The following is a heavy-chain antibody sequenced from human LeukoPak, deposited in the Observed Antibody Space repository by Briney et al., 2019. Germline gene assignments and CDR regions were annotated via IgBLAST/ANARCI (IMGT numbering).Heavy chain of an antibody. V-gene: IGHV1-18*01. CDR2: ISAYNGNT. CDR3: ARARSRYFDWLNNWFDP. D-gene: IGHD3-9*01. J-gene: IGHJ5*02. CDR1: GYTFTSYG. Sequence: ASVKVSCKVSGYTFTSYGISWVGRAPGQGLEWMGWISAYNGNTNYAQKLQGRATMTTDTSTSTAYMELRSLRSDDTAVYYCARARSRYFDWLNNWFDPWGQGTLVTVSS.